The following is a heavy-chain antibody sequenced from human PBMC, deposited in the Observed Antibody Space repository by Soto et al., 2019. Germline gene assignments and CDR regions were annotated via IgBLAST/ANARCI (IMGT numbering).Heavy chain of an antibody. CDR2: ISWNSGSI. CDR3: AKAGIAAAGTGAFDI. CDR1: GFTFDDYA. J-gene: IGHJ3*02. V-gene: IGHV3-9*01. D-gene: IGHD6-13*01. Sequence: GGSLRLSCAASGFTFDDYAMHWVRQAPGKGLEWVSGISWNSGSIGYADSVKGRFTISRDNAKNSLYLQMNSLRAEDTALYYCAKAGIAAAGTGAFDIWGQGTMVTVSS.